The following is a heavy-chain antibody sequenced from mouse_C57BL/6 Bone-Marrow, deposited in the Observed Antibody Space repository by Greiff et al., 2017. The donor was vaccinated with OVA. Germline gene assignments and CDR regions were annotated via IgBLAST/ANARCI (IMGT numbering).Heavy chain of an antibody. Sequence: QVQLQQPGAELVKPGASVKVSCKASGYTFTSYWMHWVKQRPGHGLEWIGRIHPSDSDTNYNQKFKGKATLTVDKSSRTAYIQLRSLPSEDSAVYYCSIQSNYRYPWGPGTTLTVSS. V-gene: IGHV1-74*01. CDR1: GYTFTSYW. CDR2: IHPSDSDT. J-gene: IGHJ2*01. CDR3: SIQSNYRYP. D-gene: IGHD2-1*01.